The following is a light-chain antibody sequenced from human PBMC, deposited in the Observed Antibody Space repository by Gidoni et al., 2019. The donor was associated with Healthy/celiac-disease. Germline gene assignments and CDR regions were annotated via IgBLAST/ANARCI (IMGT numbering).Light chain of an antibody. CDR2: GAS. V-gene: IGKV3-20*01. J-gene: IGKJ2*01. CDR1: QSVSSSY. Sequence: ELVLTQSPGTLSLSPGERATLSCRASQSVSSSYLAWYQQKPGQAPRLLIYGASSRATGSPDRFSGSGSGKDFTLTISRLEPEDFAVYYCQQYAGTFGQGTKLEIK. CDR3: QQYAGT.